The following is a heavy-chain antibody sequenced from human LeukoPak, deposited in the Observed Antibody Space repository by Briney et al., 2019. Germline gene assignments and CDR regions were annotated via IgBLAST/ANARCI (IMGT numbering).Heavy chain of an antibody. Sequence: GESLEISCKGSGYSFTSYWIGWVRQMPGKGLEWMGIIYPGDSDTRYSPSFQGQVTISADKSISTAYLQWSSLKASDTAMYYCARLLGGGGVVPIPYYFDYWGQGTLVTVSS. V-gene: IGHV5-51*01. D-gene: IGHD2-8*02. CDR3: ARLLGGGGVVPIPYYFDY. CDR2: IYPGDSDT. CDR1: GYSFTSYW. J-gene: IGHJ4*02.